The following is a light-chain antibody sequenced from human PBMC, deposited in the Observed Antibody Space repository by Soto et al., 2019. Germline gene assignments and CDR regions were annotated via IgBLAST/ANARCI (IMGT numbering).Light chain of an antibody. J-gene: IGLJ3*02. CDR1: SSDVGGYNY. Sequence: QAVVTQPRSLSGSPGQSVTISCTGTSSDVGGYNYVSWYQQHPGKAPKLMIYDVTKRPSGVPDRFSGSKSGNTASLTISGLQAGAEADYYCCSYAGSYTLVFGGGTKLTVL. CDR3: CSYAGSYTLV. CDR2: DVT. V-gene: IGLV2-11*01.